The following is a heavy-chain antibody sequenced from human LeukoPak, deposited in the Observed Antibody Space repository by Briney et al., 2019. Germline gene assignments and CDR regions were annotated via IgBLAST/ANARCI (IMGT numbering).Heavy chain of an antibody. V-gene: IGHV1-46*01. Sequence: ASVKVSCKASGYTFTSYYIHWVRQAPGQGLEWMGIINPSGGSTSYAQKFQGRVTMTRDMSTSTVYMELSSLRSEDTAVYYCARPSGGVWGSYGYWGQGTLVTVSS. D-gene: IGHD3-16*01. CDR3: ARPSGGVWGSYGY. J-gene: IGHJ4*02. CDR1: GYTFTSYY. CDR2: INPSGGST.